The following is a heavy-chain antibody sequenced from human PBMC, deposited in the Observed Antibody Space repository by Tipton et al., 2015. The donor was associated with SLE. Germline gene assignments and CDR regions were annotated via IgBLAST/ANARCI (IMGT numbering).Heavy chain of an antibody. CDR3: ARGRASWTPVD. CDR2: IHTSGSI. V-gene: IGHV4-4*07. D-gene: IGHD3/OR15-3a*01. Sequence: LRLSCSVPADSITTYYCIWIRQPAGKGLEWIGRIHTSGSINYNPSLGSRVTMSVDTSKNQFSLKLSSVTAADTAIYYCARGRASWTPVDWGQGTLVTVSS. J-gene: IGHJ4*02. CDR1: ADSITTYY.